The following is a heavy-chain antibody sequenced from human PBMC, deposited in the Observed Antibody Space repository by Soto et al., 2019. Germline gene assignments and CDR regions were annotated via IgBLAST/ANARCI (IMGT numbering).Heavy chain of an antibody. V-gene: IGHV1-46*01. CDR3: ARDIGSGSYYAPGDY. J-gene: IGHJ4*02. CDR1: GYTFTSYY. D-gene: IGHD3-10*01. CDR2: INPSAGSI. Sequence: QVQLVQSGAEVKKPGASVKVSCKASGYTFTSYYMHWVRQAPGQGLEWMGIINPSAGSISYAQKLQGRVTMTRDTSTSTVYMELSRLGSEDTAVYYCARDIGSGSYYAPGDYWGQGTLVTVSS.